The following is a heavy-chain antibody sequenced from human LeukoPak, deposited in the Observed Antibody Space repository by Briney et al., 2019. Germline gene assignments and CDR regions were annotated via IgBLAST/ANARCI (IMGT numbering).Heavy chain of an antibody. CDR2: INHSGST. CDR1: GGSFSGYY. CDR3: ARANDFWSGYYYAFDI. V-gene: IGHV4-34*01. Sequence: SETLSLTCAVYGGSFSGYYWSWIRQPPGKGLEWIGEINHSGSTNYNPSLKSRVTISVDRSKNQFSLKLSSVTAADTAVYYCARANDFWSGYYYAFDIWGQGTMVTVSS. D-gene: IGHD3-3*01. J-gene: IGHJ3*02.